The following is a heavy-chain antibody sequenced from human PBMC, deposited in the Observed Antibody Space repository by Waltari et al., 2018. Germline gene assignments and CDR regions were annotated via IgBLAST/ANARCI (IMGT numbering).Heavy chain of an antibody. V-gene: IGHV3-33*01. Sequence: QVQLVESGGGVVQPGRSLRLSCAASGSTFSSYGMHWVRQAPGKGLEWVAVIWFDGSNKYYADSVKGRFTISRDNSKNTLYLQMNSLRDEDTAVYYCARGEREWDIVSPGAFDIWDQGTMVTVSS. CDR3: ARGEREWDIVSPGAFDI. D-gene: IGHD2-15*01. CDR1: GSTFSSYG. J-gene: IGHJ3*02. CDR2: IWFDGSNK.